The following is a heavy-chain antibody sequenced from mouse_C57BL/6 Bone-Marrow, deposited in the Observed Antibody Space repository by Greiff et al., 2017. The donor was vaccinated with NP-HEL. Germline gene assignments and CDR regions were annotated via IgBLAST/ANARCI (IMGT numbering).Heavy chain of an antibody. CDR1: GYSFTGYY. CDR2: INPSTGGT. D-gene: IGHD1-1*01. J-gene: IGHJ1*03. CDR3: ARGDITTVGDV. V-gene: IGHV1-42*01. Sequence: EVKVVESGPELVKPGASVKISCKASGYSFTGYYMNWVKQSPEKSLEWIGEINPSTGGTTYNQKFKAKATLTVDKSSSTAYMQLKSLTSEDSAVYYCARGDITTVGDVWGTGTTVTVSS.